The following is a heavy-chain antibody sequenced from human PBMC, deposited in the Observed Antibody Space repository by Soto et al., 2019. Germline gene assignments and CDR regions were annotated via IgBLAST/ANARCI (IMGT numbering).Heavy chain of an antibody. CDR3: TRGAGAPWVRFDS. CDR2: ISYSAKT. CDR1: GYSITSGFY. D-gene: IGHD3-16*01. V-gene: IGHV4-38-2*01. J-gene: IGHJ4*02. Sequence: SETLSLTCGVSGYSITSGFYWGWVRQSPGKGLEWIGTISYSAKTFYNPSLASRFSMAVDSSKNQFSLRLTSVTAADTALYYCTRGAGAPWVRFDSWGRGILVTVSS.